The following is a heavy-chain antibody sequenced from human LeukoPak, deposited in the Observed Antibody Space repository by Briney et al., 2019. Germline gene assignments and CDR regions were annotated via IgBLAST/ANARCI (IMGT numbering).Heavy chain of an antibody. CDR1: GFTFSIYG. CDR2: ISYDGSNK. Sequence: PGGSLRLSCAASGFTFSIYGMHWVRQAPGKGLEWVALISYDGSNKYYAESVKGRFTISRDNSKNTLYPQMNSLRGEDTAVYYCARGGDGHDFSPNYYYGMDVWGQGTTVTVSS. J-gene: IGHJ6*02. CDR3: ARGGDGHDFSPNYYYGMDV. D-gene: IGHD5-12*01. V-gene: IGHV3-30*03.